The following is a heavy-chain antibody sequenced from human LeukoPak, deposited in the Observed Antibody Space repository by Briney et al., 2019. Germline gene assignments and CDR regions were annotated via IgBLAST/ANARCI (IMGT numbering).Heavy chain of an antibody. CDR3: ARDHRWELPHRGLYYYYYMDV. D-gene: IGHD1-26*01. CDR2: IIPIFGTA. Sequence: GASVKVSCKASGGTFSSYAISWVRQAPGQGLEWMGGIIPIFGTANYAQKFQGRVTITADKSTSTAYMELSSLRSEDTAVYYCARDHRWELPHRGLYYYYYMDVWGKGTTVTISS. J-gene: IGHJ6*03. V-gene: IGHV1-69*06. CDR1: GGTFSSYA.